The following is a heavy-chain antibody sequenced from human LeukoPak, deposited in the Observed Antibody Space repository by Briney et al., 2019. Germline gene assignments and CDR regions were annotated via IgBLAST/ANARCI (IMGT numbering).Heavy chain of an antibody. D-gene: IGHD6-19*01. CDR3: ARHHSGYSSGWTDAFDI. V-gene: IGHV4-59*08. J-gene: IGHJ3*02. CDR2: IYYSGST. CDR1: GTSISPYY. Sequence: PSETLSLTCAVSGTSISPYYWSWIRQPPGKGLEWIGYIYYSGSTNYNPSLKSRVTISVDTSKNQFSLKLSSVTAADTAVYYCARHHSGYSSGWTDAFDIWGQGTMVTVSS.